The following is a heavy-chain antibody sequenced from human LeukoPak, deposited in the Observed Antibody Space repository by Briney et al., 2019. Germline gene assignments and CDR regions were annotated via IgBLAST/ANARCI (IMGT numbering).Heavy chain of an antibody. Sequence: GGSLRLSCAASGFTFSTFEMNWVRQAPGMGLGWVSYISSSGSNIHYADSMKGRFTISRDNAKNSLYLQMNSLRAEDTAIYYCARSGSWYNYFDYWGQGTLVTVSS. J-gene: IGHJ4*02. V-gene: IGHV3-48*03. CDR1: GFTFSTFE. CDR2: ISSSGSNI. CDR3: ARSGSWYNYFDY. D-gene: IGHD6-13*01.